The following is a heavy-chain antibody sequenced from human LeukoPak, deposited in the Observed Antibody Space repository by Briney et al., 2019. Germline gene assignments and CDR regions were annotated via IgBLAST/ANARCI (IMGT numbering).Heavy chain of an antibody. V-gene: IGHV3-23*01. CDR1: GFTFSSYA. CDR3: AKDSMVRGVIIPI. J-gene: IGHJ4*02. D-gene: IGHD3-10*01. CDR2: ISGSAVDT. Sequence: GGSLRLSCAASGFTFSSYAMSWVRQGPGKGLEWVSAISGSAVDTWYADSVKGRFTISRDNSKDTLYLQMNSLRAEDTAVYYCAKDSMVRGVIIPIWGQGTLVTVSS.